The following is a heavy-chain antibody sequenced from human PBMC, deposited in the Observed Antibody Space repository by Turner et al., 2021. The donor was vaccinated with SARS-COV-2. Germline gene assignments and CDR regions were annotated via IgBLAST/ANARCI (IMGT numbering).Heavy chain of an antibody. D-gene: IGHD3-10*01. V-gene: IGHV4-39*01. J-gene: IGHJ5*02. CDR2: IYYSGST. Sequence: SYYWGWIRQPPGKGLEWIGSIYYSGSTYYNPSLKSRVTMSVDTSKNQFSLKLSSVTAADTAVYYCARPNTYYYGSGDSHGKSHNWFDPWGQGTLVTVSS. CDR1: SYY. CDR3: ARPNTYYYGSGDSHGKSHNWFDP.